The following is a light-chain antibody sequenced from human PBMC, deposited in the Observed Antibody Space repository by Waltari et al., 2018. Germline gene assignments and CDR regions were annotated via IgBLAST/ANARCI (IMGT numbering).Light chain of an antibody. Sequence: DILMTQSPSTLSASVGDRVTITCRASQSINTYLAWYQQKPGKAPKLLFYGASTLESGVPGRFSGTGSGTEFTLTISSLQPDDFATYYCQRYNSYANTFGQGTKVDIK. J-gene: IGKJ2*01. CDR1: QSINTY. CDR2: GAS. V-gene: IGKV1-5*01. CDR3: QRYNSYANT.